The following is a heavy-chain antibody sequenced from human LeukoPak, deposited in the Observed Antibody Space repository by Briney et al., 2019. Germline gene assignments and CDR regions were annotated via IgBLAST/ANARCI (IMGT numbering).Heavy chain of an antibody. V-gene: IGHV3-23*01. CDR3: ARDVGPIHFDY. D-gene: IGHD1-26*01. Sequence: GGSLRLSCAASGFTFSSYAMSWVRQAPGKGLEWVSAISGSGGSTYYADSVKGRFTISRDSSKNTLYLQMNSLRAEDTAVYYCARDVGPIHFDYWGQGTLVTVSS. J-gene: IGHJ4*02. CDR1: GFTFSSYA. CDR2: ISGSGGST.